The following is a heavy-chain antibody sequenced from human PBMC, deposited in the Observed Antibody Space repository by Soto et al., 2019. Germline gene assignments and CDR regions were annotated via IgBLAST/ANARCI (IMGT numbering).Heavy chain of an antibody. D-gene: IGHD7-27*01. Sequence: GGSLRLSCAASGFTFSSYWMSWVRQAPGKGLEWVANIKQDGSEKYYVDSVKGRFTISRDNAKNSLYLQMNSLRAEDTAVYYCARGGVLTGDRNAFDIWGQGTMVTVSS. CDR2: IKQDGSEK. V-gene: IGHV3-7*03. J-gene: IGHJ3*02. CDR1: GFTFSSYW. CDR3: ARGGVLTGDRNAFDI.